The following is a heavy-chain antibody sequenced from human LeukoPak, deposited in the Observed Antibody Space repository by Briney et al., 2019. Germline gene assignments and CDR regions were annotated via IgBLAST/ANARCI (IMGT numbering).Heavy chain of an antibody. CDR3: ARGFRSRRGYSYGSHDYYGMDV. D-gene: IGHD5-18*01. CDR2: TIPIFGTA. J-gene: IGHJ6*04. V-gene: IGHV1-69*06. CDR1: GGTFSSYA. Sequence: SVKVSCKASGGTFSSYAISWVRQAPGQGLEWMGGTIPIFGTANYAQKFQGRVTITADKSTSTAYMELSSLRSEDTAVYYCARGFRSRRGYSYGSHDYYGMDVWGKGTTVTVSS.